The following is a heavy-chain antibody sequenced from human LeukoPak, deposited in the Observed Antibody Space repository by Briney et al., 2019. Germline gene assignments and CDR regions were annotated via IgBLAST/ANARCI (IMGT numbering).Heavy chain of an antibody. V-gene: IGHV1-8*02. J-gene: IGHJ4*02. CDR3: ARGRPTNLGGIY. CDR2: MNPNSGNT. CDR1: GYTFTSHH. D-gene: IGHD7-27*01. Sequence: GASVKVSRKASGYTFTSHHINWVRQAAGQGLEWMGWMNPNSGNTAYAQKFQGRVTMTWDTSINTAYMELGSLRSEDTAVYYCARGRPTNLGGIYWGQGTLVTVSS.